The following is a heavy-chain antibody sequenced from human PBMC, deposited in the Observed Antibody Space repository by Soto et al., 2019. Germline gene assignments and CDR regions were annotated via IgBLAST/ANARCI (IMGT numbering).Heavy chain of an antibody. Sequence: PSETLSLTCAVYGGSFSGYYWSWIRQPPGKGLEWIGEIDHSGSTNYNPSLKSRVTISVDTSKNQFSLKLSSVTAADTAVYYCARNQVPAAIDYWGQGTLVTVSS. CDR2: IDHSGST. J-gene: IGHJ4*02. D-gene: IGHD2-2*01. V-gene: IGHV4-34*01. CDR3: ARNQVPAAIDY. CDR1: GGSFSGYY.